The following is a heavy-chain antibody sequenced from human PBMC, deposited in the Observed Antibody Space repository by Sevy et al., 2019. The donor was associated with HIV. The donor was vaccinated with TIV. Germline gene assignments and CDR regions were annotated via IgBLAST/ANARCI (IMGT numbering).Heavy chain of an antibody. Sequence: GGSLRLSCAASGFTFSNYNMNWVRQAPGKGLEWVSSITSSSDYIYDAVSVKGRFTISRDNAKNSLYLQMNSLRAEDTAVYYCARDRRTLNYYASSGYNYYFDYWGQGTLVTVSS. CDR1: GFTFSNYN. J-gene: IGHJ4*02. CDR3: ARDRRTLNYYASSGYNYYFDY. CDR2: ITSSSDYI. D-gene: IGHD3-22*01. V-gene: IGHV3-21*01.